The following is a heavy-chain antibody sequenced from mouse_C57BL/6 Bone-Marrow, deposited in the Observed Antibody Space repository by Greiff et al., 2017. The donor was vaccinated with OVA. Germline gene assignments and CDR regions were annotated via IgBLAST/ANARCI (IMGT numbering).Heavy chain of an antibody. CDR3: ARRGYYGSGPWFAY. Sequence: VQLKQSGPELVKPGASVKISCKASGYSFTGYYMNWVKQSPEKSLEWIGEINPRTGGTTYNQKFKAKATLTVDKSSSTAYMQLKSLTSEDSAVYYCARRGYYGSGPWFAYWGQGTLVTVSA. V-gene: IGHV1-42*01. CDR1: GYSFTGYY. D-gene: IGHD1-1*01. J-gene: IGHJ3*01. CDR2: INPRTGGT.